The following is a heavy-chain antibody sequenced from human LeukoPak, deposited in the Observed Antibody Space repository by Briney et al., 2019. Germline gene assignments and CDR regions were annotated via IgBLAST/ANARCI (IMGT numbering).Heavy chain of an antibody. J-gene: IGHJ5*02. CDR1: GYTFTGYY. D-gene: IGHD3-9*01. Sequence: ASVKVSCKASGYTFTGYYMHWVRQAPGQGLEWMGWINPNSGGTNYAQKFQGRVTMTRDTSISTAYMELSRLRSDDTAVYYCARKKSLTGYYIVKYNWFDPWGRGTLVTVFS. CDR2: INPNSGGT. CDR3: ARKKSLTGYYIVKYNWFDP. V-gene: IGHV1-2*02.